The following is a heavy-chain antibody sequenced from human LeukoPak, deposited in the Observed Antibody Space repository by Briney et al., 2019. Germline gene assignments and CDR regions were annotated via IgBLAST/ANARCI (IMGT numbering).Heavy chain of an antibody. J-gene: IGHJ3*02. Sequence: SVKVSCKASGGTFSSYAISWVRQAPGQGLEWMGGIIPIFATTNYAQKFQGRVTITADESTSTAYMELSSLRSEDTAVYFCVRGAPYSSSSGAFDIWGQGTMVTVSS. CDR1: GGTFSSYA. CDR2: IIPIFATT. D-gene: IGHD6-6*01. CDR3: VRGAPYSSSSGAFDI. V-gene: IGHV1-69*13.